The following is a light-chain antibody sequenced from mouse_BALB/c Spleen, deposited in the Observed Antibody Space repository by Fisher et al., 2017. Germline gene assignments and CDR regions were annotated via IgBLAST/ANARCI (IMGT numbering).Light chain of an antibody. J-gene: IGKJ4*01. Sequence: IVLTQTPAIMSASPGEKVTMTCSASSSISYMHWYQQKPGTSPKRWIYDTSNLASGVPARFSGSGSGTSYSLTISSMEAEDAATYYCQQWSSNPPTFGSGTKLEIK. CDR1: SSISY. CDR2: DTS. V-gene: IGKV4-59*01. CDR3: QQWSSNPPT.